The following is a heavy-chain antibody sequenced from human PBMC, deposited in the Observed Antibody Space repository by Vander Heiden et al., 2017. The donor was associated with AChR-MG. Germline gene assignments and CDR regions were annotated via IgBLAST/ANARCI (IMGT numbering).Heavy chain of an antibody. CDR1: GGSFSGYY. V-gene: IGHV4-34*01. D-gene: IGHD6-13*01. Sequence: QVQLQQWGAGLLKPSETLSLTCAVYGGSFSGYYWSWIRQPPGKGLEWIGEINHSGSTNYNPSLKSRVTISVDTSKNQFSLKLSSVTAADTAVYYCARRGSRAAAAWGQGTLVTVSS. CDR3: ARRGSRAAAA. J-gene: IGHJ5*02. CDR2: INHSGST.